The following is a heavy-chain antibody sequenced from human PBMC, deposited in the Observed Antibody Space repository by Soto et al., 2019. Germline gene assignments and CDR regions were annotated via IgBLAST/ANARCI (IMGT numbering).Heavy chain of an antibody. D-gene: IGHD3-22*01. CDR3: VKDSHQPYDSSGGLFDY. J-gene: IGHJ4*02. V-gene: IGHV3-64D*06. Sequence: GGSLRLSCSASGFTFSSYAMHLVRQAPGKGLEYVSSISSNWGSTYYADSVKGRFTISRDNSKNTLYLQMSSLRAQDTAVYYCVKDSHQPYDSSGGLFDYRDEGTLVTVSS. CDR1: GFTFSSYA. CDR2: ISSNWGST.